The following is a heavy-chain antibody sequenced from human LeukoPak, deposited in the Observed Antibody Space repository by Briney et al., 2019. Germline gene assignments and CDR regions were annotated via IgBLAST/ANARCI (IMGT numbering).Heavy chain of an antibody. D-gene: IGHD1-26*01. CDR2: IYYSGST. J-gene: IGHJ4*02. V-gene: IGHV4-59*01. CDR1: GGSISSYY. CDR3: ARMGSGGSYYYFDY. Sequence: SETLSLTCTVSGGSISSYYWSWIRQPPGKGLEWIGYIYYSGSTNYNPSLKSRVTISVDMSKNQFSLKLSSVTAADTAVYYCARMGSGGSYYYFDYWGQGTLVTVSS.